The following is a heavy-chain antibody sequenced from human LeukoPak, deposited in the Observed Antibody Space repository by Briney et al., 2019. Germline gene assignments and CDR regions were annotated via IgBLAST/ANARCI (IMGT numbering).Heavy chain of an antibody. CDR2: IRYDGSNK. CDR3: AKDRPSDGFWSGYEDY. J-gene: IGHJ4*02. Sequence: GGSLRLSCAASGFTFSSYGMHWVRQAPGKGLEWVAFIRYDGSNKYYADSVKGRFTISRDNSKNTLYLQTNSLRGEDTAVYYCAKDRPSDGFWSGYEDYWGQGTLVTVSS. V-gene: IGHV3-30*02. D-gene: IGHD3-3*01. CDR1: GFTFSSYG.